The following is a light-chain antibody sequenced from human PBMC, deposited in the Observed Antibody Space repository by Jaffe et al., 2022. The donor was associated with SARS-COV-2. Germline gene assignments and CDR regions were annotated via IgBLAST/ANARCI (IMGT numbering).Light chain of an antibody. CDR1: QSVSSY. CDR2: DAS. Sequence: EIVLTQSPATLSLSPGERATLSCRASQSVSSYLAWYQQKPGQAPRLLIYDASNRATGIPARFSGSGSGTDFTLTISSLEPEDFAVYYCQQRSNWPPVGFFTFGPGTKVDIK. J-gene: IGKJ3*01. CDR3: QQRSNWPPVGFFT. V-gene: IGKV3-11*01.